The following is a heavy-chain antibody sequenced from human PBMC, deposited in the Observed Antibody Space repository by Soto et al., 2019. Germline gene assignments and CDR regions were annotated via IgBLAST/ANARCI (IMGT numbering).Heavy chain of an antibody. CDR1: GGSISSGGLY. J-gene: IGHJ5*02. Sequence: ASGTPCLTRTFSGGSISSGGLYWSLVRPHPGKGLEWIGYIYYSGSTYYNPSLKSRVTISVDTSKNQFSLKLSSVTAADTAVYYCARYPDAAAGSGWFDPWGRGTLVTVSS. V-gene: IGHV4-31*03. D-gene: IGHD6-13*01. CDR3: ARYPDAAAGSGWFDP. CDR2: IYYSGST.